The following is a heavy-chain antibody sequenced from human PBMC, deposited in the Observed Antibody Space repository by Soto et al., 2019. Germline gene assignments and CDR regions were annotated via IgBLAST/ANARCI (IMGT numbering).Heavy chain of an antibody. V-gene: IGHV3-23*01. J-gene: IGHJ4*02. CDR1: GFTFTRYS. D-gene: IGHD1-26*01. CDR2: ITGSGDRT. CDR3: VNRNSGSYSDY. Sequence: PGGSLRLSCAASGFTFTRYSMNWVRQAPGKGLEWVSAITGSGDRTFYADSVKGRFTISRDNSKNTLYLRMNSLRAEDTAVYFCVNRNSGSYSDYWGQGTLVTVSS.